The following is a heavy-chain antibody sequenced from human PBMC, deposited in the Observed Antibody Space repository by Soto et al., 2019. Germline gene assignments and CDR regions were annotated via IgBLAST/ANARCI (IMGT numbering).Heavy chain of an antibody. J-gene: IGHJ4*02. D-gene: IGHD2-15*01. CDR1: GFTFSSYG. CDR3: AKDRARYCGGGSCYSIFDY. Sequence: QVQLVESGGGVVQPGRSLRLSCAASGFTFSSYGMHWVRQAPGKGLEWVAVISYDGSNKYYEDSVKGRFIISRDNSKNTLYLQMNSLRAEDTAVYYCAKDRARYCGGGSCYSIFDYWGQGTLVTVSS. V-gene: IGHV3-30*18. CDR2: ISYDGSNK.